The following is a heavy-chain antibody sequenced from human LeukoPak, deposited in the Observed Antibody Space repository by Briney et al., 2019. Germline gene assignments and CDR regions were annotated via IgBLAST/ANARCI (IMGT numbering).Heavy chain of an antibody. CDR3: ARLRVTMIVVVFDY. D-gene: IGHD3-22*01. Sequence: SETLSLTCTVSGGSISSYYWSWIRQPPGKGLEWIGSIYYSGSTYYNPSLKSRVTISVDTSKNQFSLKLSSVTAADTAVYYCARLRVTMIVVVFDYWGQGTLVTVSS. CDR2: IYYSGST. J-gene: IGHJ4*02. V-gene: IGHV4-39*01. CDR1: GGSISSYY.